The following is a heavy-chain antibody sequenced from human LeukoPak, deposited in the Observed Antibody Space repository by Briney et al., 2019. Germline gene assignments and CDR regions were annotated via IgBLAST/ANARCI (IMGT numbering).Heavy chain of an antibody. V-gene: IGHV3-23*01. J-gene: IGHJ3*02. D-gene: IGHD3-10*01. CDR1: GFTFSSYA. CDR3: AKDAAITMVRGFQPPDAFDI. CDR2: ISGSGGST. Sequence: GGSLRLSCAASGFTFSSYAMSWVRQAPGKGLEWVSAISGSGGSTYYADSVKGRFTISRDNSKNTLYLQMNSLRAEDTAVYYCAKDAAITMVRGFQPPDAFDIWRQGTMVTVSS.